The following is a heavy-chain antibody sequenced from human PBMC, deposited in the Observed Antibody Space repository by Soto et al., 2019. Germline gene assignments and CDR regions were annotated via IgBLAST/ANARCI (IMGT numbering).Heavy chain of an antibody. CDR2: MYYSGST. CDR1: GGSISSYY. D-gene: IGHD4-17*01. V-gene: IGHV4-59*05. J-gene: IGHJ4*02. CDR3: ACDYGDYVIDY. Sequence: PSETLSLTCTVSGGSISSYYWSWIRQPPGKGLEWIGSMYYSGSTYYNPSLKSRVTISVDTSKNQFSLKLSSVTAADTAVYYCACDYGDYVIDYWGQGTLVTVSS.